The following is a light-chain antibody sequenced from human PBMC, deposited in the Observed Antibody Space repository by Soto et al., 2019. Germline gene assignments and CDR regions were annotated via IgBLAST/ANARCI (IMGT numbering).Light chain of an antibody. Sequence: QSVLTQPRSVSGSPGQSATISCTGTSNYVSWYQQDPGKAPKLIIYDVSKRPSGVPDRFSGSKSGNTASLTISGLQAEDEADYFCCSFAGSYTSYVFGTGTKVTVL. CDR1: SNY. CDR3: CSFAGSYTSYV. V-gene: IGLV2-11*01. J-gene: IGLJ1*01. CDR2: DVS.